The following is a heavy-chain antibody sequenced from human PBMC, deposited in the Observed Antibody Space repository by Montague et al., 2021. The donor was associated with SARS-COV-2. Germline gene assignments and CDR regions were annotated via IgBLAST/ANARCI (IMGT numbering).Heavy chain of an antibody. CDR3: ARVDAASGTPYCDY. CDR1: GGSISSGSYS. D-gene: IGHD6-13*01. Sequence: TLSLTCTVSGGSISSGSYSWSWIRQGPGKGLEWIGNIYYSGSAYDSPSLRSRATLSVDTSKNQFSLNLSSVTAADTAVYYCARVDAASGTPYCDYWGQGTLVTVSS. CDR2: IYYSGSA. V-gene: IGHV4-31*03. J-gene: IGHJ4*02.